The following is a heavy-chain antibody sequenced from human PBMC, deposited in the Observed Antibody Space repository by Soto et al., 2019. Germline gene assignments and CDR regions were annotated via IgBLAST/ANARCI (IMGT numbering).Heavy chain of an antibody. CDR3: AREWYRDGYNGGYFDY. V-gene: IGHV4-38-2*02. CDR1: GFSISSGYY. CDR2: IYLRGNT. Sequence: QVQLQESGPGLVKPSETLSLTRTVSGFSISSGYYWGWIRQPPGKGPEWIGSIYLRGNTYYNPSLKSRVTISVDPSKNQFALKLRSVTAADTAVYYCAREWYRDGYNGGYFDYWGQGTLVTVSS. J-gene: IGHJ4*02. D-gene: IGHD5-12*01.